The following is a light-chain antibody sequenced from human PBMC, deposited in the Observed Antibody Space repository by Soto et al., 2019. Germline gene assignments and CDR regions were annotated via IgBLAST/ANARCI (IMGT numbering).Light chain of an antibody. CDR3: QQYDNLIT. Sequence: DIQMTQSPSSLSASVEDRVIITCRASQSISNHLNWYQQKPGKAPKLLIYDASNLETGVPSRFGGSGSGTDFTFTISSLQPEDITTYYCQQYDNLITFGQGTRLEIK. V-gene: IGKV1-33*01. CDR2: DAS. CDR1: QSISNH. J-gene: IGKJ5*01.